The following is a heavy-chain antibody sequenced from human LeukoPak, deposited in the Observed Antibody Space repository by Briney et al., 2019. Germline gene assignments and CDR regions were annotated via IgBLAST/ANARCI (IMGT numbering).Heavy chain of an antibody. CDR1: GLNCVVYA. J-gene: IGHJ4*02. D-gene: IGHD5-18*01. Sequence: GGSPRLAYANSGLNCVVYAMSGVRRDPRESMERVSGISCNSGSIGYADSVKGRFTFSRDNAKNSLYLQMNSLRAEDTALYYCAKAKPYALGGCSYGSTGPYYFDYWGQGTLVTVSS. CDR3: AKAKPYALGGCSYGSTGPYYFDY. CDR2: ISCNSGSI. V-gene: IGHV3-9*01.